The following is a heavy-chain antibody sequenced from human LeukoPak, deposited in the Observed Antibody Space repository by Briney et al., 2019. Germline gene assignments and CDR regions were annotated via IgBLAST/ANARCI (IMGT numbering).Heavy chain of an antibody. J-gene: IGHJ5*02. CDR1: GGSISSNY. CDR2: IYYSGST. D-gene: IGHD3-10*01. Sequence: SETLSLTCTVSGGSISSNYWSWIRQPPGKGLEWIGYIYYSGSTNYNPSLKSRVTISVDTSKNQFSLKLSSVTAADTAVYYCARGLTSGIEPWGQGTLVTVSS. CDR3: ARGLTSGIEP. V-gene: IGHV4-59*01.